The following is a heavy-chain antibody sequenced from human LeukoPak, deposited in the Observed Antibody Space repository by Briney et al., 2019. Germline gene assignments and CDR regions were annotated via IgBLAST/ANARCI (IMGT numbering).Heavy chain of an antibody. CDR2: ISSSSSYI. Sequence: GGSLRLSCAASGFTFSSYSMNWVRQAPGKGLEWVSSISSSSSYIYYADSVKGRSTISRDNAKNSLYLQMNSLRAEDTAVYYCARAGTWELLPGDYWGQGTLVTVSS. D-gene: IGHD1-26*01. CDR3: ARAGTWELLPGDY. V-gene: IGHV3-21*01. CDR1: GFTFSSYS. J-gene: IGHJ4*02.